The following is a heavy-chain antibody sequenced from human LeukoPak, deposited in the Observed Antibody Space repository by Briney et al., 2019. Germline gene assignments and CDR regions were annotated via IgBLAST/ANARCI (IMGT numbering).Heavy chain of an antibody. D-gene: IGHD3-9*01. CDR2: IYYSGST. V-gene: IGHV4-59*08. J-gene: IGHJ5*02. CDR3: ARASYYDILTGYLEGFDP. CDR1: GGSISSYY. Sequence: SETLSLTCTVSGGSISSYYWSWIRQPPGKGLEWIGYIYYSGSTNYNPSLKSRVTISVDTSKNQFSLKLSSVTAADTAVYYCARASYYDILTGYLEGFDPWGQGTLVTVSS.